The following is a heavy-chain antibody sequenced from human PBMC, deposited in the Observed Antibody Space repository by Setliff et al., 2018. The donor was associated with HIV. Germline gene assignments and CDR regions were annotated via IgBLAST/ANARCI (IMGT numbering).Heavy chain of an antibody. CDR3: ARDNLYYNLYDGSPVYGMDV. J-gene: IGHJ6*02. Sequence: PGGSLRLSCAASGFTFSSYGMHWVRQAPGKGLEWVSSISIGSGGAIDYADSVQGRFTISRDNSKNSLYLQMNGLRVEDTGVYYCARDNLYYNLYDGSPVYGMDVWGQGTTVTVSS. D-gene: IGHD3-3*01. V-gene: IGHV3-21*01. CDR1: GFTFSSYG. CDR2: ISIGSGGAI.